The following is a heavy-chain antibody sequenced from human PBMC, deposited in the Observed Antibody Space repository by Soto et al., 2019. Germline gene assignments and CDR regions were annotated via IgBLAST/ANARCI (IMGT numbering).Heavy chain of an antibody. Sequence: EVQLVESGGGLVKPGGSLRLSCAASGFTFSNAWMNWVRQAPGKGLEWVGRIKSKTDGGTTDYAAPVKGRFTISRDDSTNTLYLQMNSLKTEDTAVYYCTTVRSGIAAATGWEYYYYYGMDVWGQGTTVTVCS. CDR1: GFTFSNAW. CDR3: TTVRSGIAAATGWEYYYYYGMDV. D-gene: IGHD6-13*01. V-gene: IGHV3-15*07. CDR2: IKSKTDGGTT. J-gene: IGHJ6*02.